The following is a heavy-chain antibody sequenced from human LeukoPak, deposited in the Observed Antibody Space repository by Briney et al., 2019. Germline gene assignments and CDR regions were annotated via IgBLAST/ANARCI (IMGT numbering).Heavy chain of an antibody. CDR1: GGSVGSGSYY. Sequence: SETLSLTCTVSGGSVGSGSYYWSWIRQPPGKGLEWIGYIYYSGSTNYNPSLKSRVTISVDTSKNQFSLKLSFVTAADTAVYYCARVPYDFWSPLGRYYFDYWGQGTLVTVSS. CDR3: ARVPYDFWSPLGRYYFDY. D-gene: IGHD3-3*01. J-gene: IGHJ4*02. CDR2: IYYSGST. V-gene: IGHV4-61*01.